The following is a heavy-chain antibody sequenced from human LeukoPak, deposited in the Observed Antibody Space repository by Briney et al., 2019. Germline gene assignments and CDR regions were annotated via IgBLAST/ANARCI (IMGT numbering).Heavy chain of an antibody. D-gene: IGHD6-6*01. J-gene: IGHJ4*02. V-gene: IGHV1-24*01. CDR1: GYTLTELS. Sequence: GASVKVSCKVSGYTLTELSMHWVRQAPGKGLEWMGGFDPEDGETIYAQKFQGRVTMTEDTSTDAAYMELSSLRSEDTAVYYCATPRRKEARFDYWGQGTLVTVSS. CDR3: ATPRRKEARFDY. CDR2: FDPEDGET.